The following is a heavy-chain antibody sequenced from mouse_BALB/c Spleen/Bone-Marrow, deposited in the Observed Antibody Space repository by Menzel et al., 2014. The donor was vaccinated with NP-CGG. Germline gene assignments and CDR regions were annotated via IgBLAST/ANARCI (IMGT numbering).Heavy chain of an antibody. D-gene: IGHD2-2*01. CDR2: INPSTGYI. V-gene: IGHV1-7*01. CDR1: GYTFTSYW. CDR3: ARGNDEGMDY. J-gene: IGHJ4*01. Sequence: VQVVESGAELAKPGASVKMSCKASGYTFTSYWMHWVKQRPGQGLEWIGYINPSTGYIEYNQKFKDKATLTADKSSSTASMQLSSLTSEDSAVFYCARGNDEGMDYWGQGPSFTVS.